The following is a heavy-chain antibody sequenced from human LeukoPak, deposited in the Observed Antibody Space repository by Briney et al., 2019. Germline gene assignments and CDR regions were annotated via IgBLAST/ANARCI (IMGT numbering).Heavy chain of an antibody. CDR3: ARSGSYYGNYFDY. CDR1: GGTFSSYA. CDR2: IIPIFGTA. V-gene: IGHV1-69*05. Sequence: SVKVSCKASGGTFSSYAISWVRQAPGQGLEWMGGIIPIFGTANYAQKFQGRVTITTDESTSTAYMELSSLRSEDTAVYYCARSGSYYGNYFDYWGQGTLVTVSS. J-gene: IGHJ4*02. D-gene: IGHD1-26*01.